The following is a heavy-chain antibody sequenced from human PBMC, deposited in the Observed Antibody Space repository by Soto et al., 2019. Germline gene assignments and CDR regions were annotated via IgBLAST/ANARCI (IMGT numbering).Heavy chain of an antibody. Sequence: SETLSLTCTVSGGSISSYYWSWIRQPPGKGLEWIGYIYYSGSTNYNPSLKSRVTISVDTSKNQFSLKLSSVTAADTAVYYCARSNYDILTGYYSLFDYWGQGTLVTVSS. CDR3: ARSNYDILTGYYSLFDY. CDR2: IYYSGST. J-gene: IGHJ4*02. CDR1: GGSISSYY. D-gene: IGHD3-9*01. V-gene: IGHV4-59*01.